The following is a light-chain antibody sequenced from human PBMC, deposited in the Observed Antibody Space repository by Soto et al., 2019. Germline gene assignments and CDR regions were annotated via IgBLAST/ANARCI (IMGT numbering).Light chain of an antibody. J-gene: IGKJ1*01. CDR3: QQSYSTPPEWT. Sequence: DIQMTQSPSSLSASVGDRVTITCRASQSISSYLNWYQQKPGKAPKLLIYAASSLQSGVPSRFSGSGSGTDFTLNISSLQPEDFATYYCQQSYSTPPEWTFGQGTKVEIK. CDR1: QSISSY. CDR2: AAS. V-gene: IGKV1-39*01.